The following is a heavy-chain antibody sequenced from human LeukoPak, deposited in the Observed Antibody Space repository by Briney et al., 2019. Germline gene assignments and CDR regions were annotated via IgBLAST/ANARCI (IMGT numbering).Heavy chain of an antibody. Sequence: PGGSLRLPCAASGFTFSNAWMSWVRQAPGKGLEWVGRIKSKTDGGTTDYAAPVKGRFTISRDDSKNTLYLQMNSLKTEDTAVYYCTTAAHYYGSGSYYIGRFFDYWGQGTLVTVSS. CDR1: GFTFSNAW. D-gene: IGHD3-10*01. CDR3: TTAAHYYGSGSYYIGRFFDY. CDR2: IKSKTDGGTT. V-gene: IGHV3-15*01. J-gene: IGHJ4*02.